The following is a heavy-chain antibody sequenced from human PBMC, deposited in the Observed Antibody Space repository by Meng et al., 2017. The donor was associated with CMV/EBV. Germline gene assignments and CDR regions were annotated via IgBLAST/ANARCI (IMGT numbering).Heavy chain of an antibody. CDR1: GFTFSSYW. CDR2: INSDGSST. V-gene: IGHV3-74*01. CDR3: ARDVTGAGIVVVPAASVQGGMDV. J-gene: IGHJ6*02. D-gene: IGHD2-2*01. Sequence: GESLKISCAASGFTFSSYWMHWVRQAPGKGLVWVSRINSDGSSTSYADAVKGRFTISRDNAKNTLYLQMNSLRAEDTAAYYCARDVTGAGIVVVPAASVQGGMDVWGQGTTVTVSS.